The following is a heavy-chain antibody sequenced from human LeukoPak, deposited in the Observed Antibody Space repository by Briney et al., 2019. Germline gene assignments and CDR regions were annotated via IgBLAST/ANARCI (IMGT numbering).Heavy chain of an antibody. D-gene: IGHD6-19*01. CDR3: ARVRSSGWTNYYGMDV. Sequence: SETLSLTCAVSGGSISSGGYSWSWIRQPPGKGLEWIGYIYHSGSTYYNPSLKSRVTISVDRSKNQFSPKLSSVTAADTAVYYCARVRSSGWTNYYGMDVWGQGTTVTVSS. V-gene: IGHV4-30-2*01. CDR2: IYHSGST. J-gene: IGHJ6*02. CDR1: GGSISSGGYS.